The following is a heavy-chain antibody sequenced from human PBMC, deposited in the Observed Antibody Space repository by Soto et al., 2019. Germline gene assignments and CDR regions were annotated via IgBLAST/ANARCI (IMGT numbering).Heavy chain of an antibody. CDR2: ISGNGYSA. J-gene: IGHJ4*02. D-gene: IGHD1-1*01. CDR1: GFIFDDYA. CDR3: AKNRKQLWSDFDY. Sequence: PGGSLRLSCEASGFIFDDYAMTWVRQSPGKGLEWVSSISGNGYSAYCADSIKGRFTISRDKSRNTVSLQMDSLRAKDTAVYYCAKNRKQLWSDFDYWGQGT. V-gene: IGHV3-23*01.